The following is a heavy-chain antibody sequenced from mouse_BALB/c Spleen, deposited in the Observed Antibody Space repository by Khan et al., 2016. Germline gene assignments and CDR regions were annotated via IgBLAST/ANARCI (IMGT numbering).Heavy chain of an antibody. Sequence: EVELVESGGGLVKPGGSLKLSCAASGFTFSSYAMSWVRQTPEKRLEWVATISSGGSYTYYPDSVKGRFTISRDNAKKTLYLQMSSLRSEDTAMYYCARQEVGMITTTWFAYWGQGTLVTVSA. J-gene: IGHJ3*01. V-gene: IGHV5-9-3*01. CDR1: GFTFSSYA. CDR3: ARQEVGMITTTWFAY. D-gene: IGHD2-4*01. CDR2: ISSGGSYT.